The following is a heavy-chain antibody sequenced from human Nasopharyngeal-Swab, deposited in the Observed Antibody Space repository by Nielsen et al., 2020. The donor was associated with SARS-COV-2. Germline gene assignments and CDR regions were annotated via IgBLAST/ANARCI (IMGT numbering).Heavy chain of an antibody. Sequence: ASVKVSCKASGYTFTSYYMHWVRQAPGQGLEWMGIINPSGGSTSYAQKFQGRVTMTRDTSTSTVYMELSSLRSEDTAVYYCARLYCSGGSCYLRYFDYWGQGTLVTASS. J-gene: IGHJ4*02. CDR3: ARLYCSGGSCYLRYFDY. D-gene: IGHD2-15*01. V-gene: IGHV1-46*01. CDR1: GYTFTSYY. CDR2: INPSGGST.